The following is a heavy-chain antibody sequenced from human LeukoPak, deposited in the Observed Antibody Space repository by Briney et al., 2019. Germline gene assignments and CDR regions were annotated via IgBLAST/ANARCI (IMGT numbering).Heavy chain of an antibody. V-gene: IGHV3-21*01. CDR2: ISSSGSYI. D-gene: IGHD6-19*01. CDR3: AKSTTGWPFDY. J-gene: IGHJ4*02. Sequence: PGGSLRLSCVVSGFTFSSYAMNWVRQAPGKGLEWVSSISSSGSYIYYADSVKGRFTISRDNAKNSLFLQMNSLRAEDTAAYYCAKSTTGWPFDYWGQGTLVTVSS. CDR1: GFTFSSYA.